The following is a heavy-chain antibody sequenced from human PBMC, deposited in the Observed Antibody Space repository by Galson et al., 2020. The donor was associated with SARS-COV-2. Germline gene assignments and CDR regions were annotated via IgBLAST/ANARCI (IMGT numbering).Heavy chain of an antibody. Sequence: ASVKVSCKASGYTFTDYYMHWVRLAPGQGLEWLGWVKPKSGGTDYAQKFQGRVSMTSDTSISTVSMELSGLTSDDTAVYYCARDRRGVGSTAWFDPWGQGTRVTVSS. CDR1: GYTFTDYY. V-gene: IGHV1-2*02. D-gene: IGHD3-3*01. J-gene: IGHJ5*02. CDR2: VKPKSGGT. CDR3: ARDRRGVGSTAWFDP.